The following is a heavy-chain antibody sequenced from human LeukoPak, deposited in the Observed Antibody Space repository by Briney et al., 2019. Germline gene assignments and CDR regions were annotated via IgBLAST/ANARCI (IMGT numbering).Heavy chain of an antibody. D-gene: IGHD3-16*02. Sequence: GGSLRLSCAASGYTFSHYSVNWVRQAPGKGLEWVSSISSTSDYIYYADSVKGRFTISRDNTKSSPYLQMNSLRAEDTAVYYCVSGNDPDSTWENYRLDAFDIWGQGTTVIVSS. CDR1: GYTFSHYS. J-gene: IGHJ3*02. CDR2: ISSTSDYI. CDR3: VSGNDPDSTWENYRLDAFDI. V-gene: IGHV3-21*01.